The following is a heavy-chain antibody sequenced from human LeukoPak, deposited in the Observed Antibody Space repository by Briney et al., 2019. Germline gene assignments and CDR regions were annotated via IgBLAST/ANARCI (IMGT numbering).Heavy chain of an antibody. CDR1: RFTFSSYG. V-gene: IGHV3-48*04. CDR2: ISSSGSTI. CDR3: ARVHGGLTDYFDY. J-gene: IGHJ4*02. D-gene: IGHD1-14*01. Sequence: GGSLRLSCAASRFTFSSYGMHWVRQAPGKGLEWVSYISSSGSTIYYADSVKGRFTISRDNAKNSLYLQMNSLRAEDTAVYYCARVHGGLTDYFDYWGQGTLVTVSS.